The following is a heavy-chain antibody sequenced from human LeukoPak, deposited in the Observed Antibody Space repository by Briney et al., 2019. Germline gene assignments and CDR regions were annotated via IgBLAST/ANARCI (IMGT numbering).Heavy chain of an antibody. CDR1: GFTFCSYG. Sequence: PGGSLRLSCAASGFTFCSYGMHWVRQAPGKGLEWVAVISYDGSNKYYADSVKGRFTISRDNSKNTLYLQMNSLRAEDTAVYYCAKDAMVRGVIIPFDYWGQGTLVTVSS. CDR2: ISYDGSNK. V-gene: IGHV3-30*18. CDR3: AKDAMVRGVIIPFDY. D-gene: IGHD3-10*01. J-gene: IGHJ4*02.